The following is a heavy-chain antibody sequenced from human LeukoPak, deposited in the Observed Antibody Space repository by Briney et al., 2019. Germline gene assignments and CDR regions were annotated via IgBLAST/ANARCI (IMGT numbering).Heavy chain of an antibody. Sequence: GASAKVSCKASGYTFTGYYMHWVRQAPGQGLEWMGWINPNSGGTNYAQKFQGWVTMTRDTSISTAYTELSRLRSDDTAVYYCARIARSYYGMDVWGQGTTVTVSS. V-gene: IGHV1-2*04. CDR3: ARIARSYYGMDV. CDR1: GYTFTGYY. D-gene: IGHD6-13*01. J-gene: IGHJ6*02. CDR2: INPNSGGT.